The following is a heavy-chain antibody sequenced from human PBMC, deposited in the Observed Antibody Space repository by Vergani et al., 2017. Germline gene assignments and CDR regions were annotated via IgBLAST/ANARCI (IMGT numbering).Heavy chain of an antibody. V-gene: IGHV4-61*02. CDR1: GGSFSTGGQS. CDR3: ARDKSDYVWESYRSPRDLDAFDI. D-gene: IGHD3-16*02. CDR2: IYTSGAT. J-gene: IGHJ3*02. Sequence: QVQLQESGPGLVKPSQTLSLTCTVSGGSFSTGGQSWTWLRQSAGKGLEWIGRIYTSGATNYNPSLRSRAIMSVDASKKQFSLKLSSVTAADTAVYYCARDKSDYVWESYRSPRDLDAFDIWGQGTMVTVSS.